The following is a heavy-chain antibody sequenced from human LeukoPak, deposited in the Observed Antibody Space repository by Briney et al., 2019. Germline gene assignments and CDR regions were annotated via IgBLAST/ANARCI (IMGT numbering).Heavy chain of an antibody. CDR2: IRYDGSNK. CDR3: AKSFYYYGSGSYVVPLDY. Sequence: GGSLRLSCAASGFTFSSYGMHWVRQAPGKGLEWVAFIRYDGSNKYYADSVKGRFTISRDNSKNTLYLQMNSLRAEDTAVYYCAKSFYYYGSGSYVVPLDYWGQGTLVTVSS. J-gene: IGHJ4*02. V-gene: IGHV3-30*02. D-gene: IGHD3-10*01. CDR1: GFTFSSYG.